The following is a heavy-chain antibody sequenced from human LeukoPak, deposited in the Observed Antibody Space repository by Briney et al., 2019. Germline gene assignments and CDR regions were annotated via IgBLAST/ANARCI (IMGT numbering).Heavy chain of an antibody. Sequence: GGSLRLSCAASGFTFSDYYMSWIRQAPGKGLEWVSYISSSDSTIYYADSVKGRFTISRDNAKNSLYLQMNSLRAEDTAVYYCAKVDNWKYGHHDYWGQGTLVTVSS. D-gene: IGHD1-1*01. CDR3: AKVDNWKYGHHDY. V-gene: IGHV3-11*04. J-gene: IGHJ4*02. CDR2: ISSSDSTI. CDR1: GFTFSDYY.